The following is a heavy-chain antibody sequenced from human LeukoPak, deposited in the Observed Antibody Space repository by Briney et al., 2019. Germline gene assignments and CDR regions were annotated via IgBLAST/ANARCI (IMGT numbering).Heavy chain of an antibody. J-gene: IGHJ5*02. D-gene: IGHD3-10*01. V-gene: IGHV4-34*01. CDR3: ARGVRITMVRGVVINWFDP. CDR1: GGSFSGYY. Sequence: SETLSLTCAVYGGSFSGYYWSWIRQPPGKGLEWIGEINHSGSTNYNPSLKSRVTISVDTSKNQFSLKLSSVTAADTAVYYCARGVRITMVRGVVINWFDPWGQGTLVTVSS. CDR2: INHSGST.